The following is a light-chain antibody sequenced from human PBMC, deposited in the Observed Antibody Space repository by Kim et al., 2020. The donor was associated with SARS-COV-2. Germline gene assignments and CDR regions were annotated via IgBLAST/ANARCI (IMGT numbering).Light chain of an antibody. J-gene: IGKJ4*01. CDR3: QQSHNLPLT. V-gene: IGKV1-33*01. CDR2: DAS. CDR1: QDISIY. Sequence: AAVGDRVTITCQASQDISIYLNWYQQKPGRAPDLLIYDASSLETGVPPRFSGSGSGTDFTFTITSLQPEDIATYYCQQSHNLPLTFGGGTKVDIK.